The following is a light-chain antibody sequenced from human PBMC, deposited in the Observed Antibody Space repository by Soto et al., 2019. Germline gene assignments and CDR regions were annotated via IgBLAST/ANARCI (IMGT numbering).Light chain of an antibody. Sequence: DIQMTQSPSPLSASVGDRLTITCRASQSVSTSLAWYQQKPGIAPKLLIYQASSLENGVPSRFSGSESGTEFTLTISSLQPDDFATYYCQQYNSYRTFGQGTKVDIK. CDR2: QAS. V-gene: IGKV1-5*03. J-gene: IGKJ1*01. CDR1: QSVSTS. CDR3: QQYNSYRT.